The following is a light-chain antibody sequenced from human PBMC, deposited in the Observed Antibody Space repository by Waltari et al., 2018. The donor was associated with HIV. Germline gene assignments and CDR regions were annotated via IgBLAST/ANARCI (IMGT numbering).Light chain of an antibody. CDR2: GNS. CDR3: GTWDSSLSVGGV. J-gene: IGLJ2*01. Sequence: QSVLTQPPSASGTPGQRVTIPCSGGSSNIGSTSVNWYQHLPGTAPRLLIYGNSQRPSGVPGRFSGSKSGTSASLTISGLQSEDDCDYYCGTWDSSLSVGGVFGGGTKLTVL. V-gene: IGLV1-44*01. CDR1: SSNIGSTS.